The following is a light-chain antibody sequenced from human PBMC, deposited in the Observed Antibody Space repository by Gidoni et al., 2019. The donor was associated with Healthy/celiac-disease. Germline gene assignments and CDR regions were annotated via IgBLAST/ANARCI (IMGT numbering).Light chain of an antibody. CDR1: QSVSSY. CDR3: QQRSNWPPIFT. CDR2: DAS. J-gene: IGKJ3*01. V-gene: IGKV3-11*01. Sequence: EIVLTQSPATLSLSPGDRATLSCRASQSVSSYLAWYQQKPGQAPRLLIYDASNRATGIPARFSGSGSGTDFTLTISSLEPEDFAVYYGQQRSNWPPIFTFGPGTKVDIK.